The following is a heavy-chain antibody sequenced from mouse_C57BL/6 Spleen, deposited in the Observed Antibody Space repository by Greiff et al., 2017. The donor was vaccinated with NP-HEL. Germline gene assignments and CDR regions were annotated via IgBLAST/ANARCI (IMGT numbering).Heavy chain of an antibody. D-gene: IGHD2-3*01. CDR3: ARGMGYYLYAMDY. V-gene: IGHV5-16*01. CDR1: GFTFSDYY. CDR2: INYDGSST. J-gene: IGHJ4*01. Sequence: KLVESEGGLVQPGSSMKLSCTASGFTFSDYYMAWVRQVPEKGLEWVANINYDGSSTYYLDSLKSRFIISRDNAKNILYLQMSSLKSEDTATYYCARGMGYYLYAMDYWGQGTSVTVSS.